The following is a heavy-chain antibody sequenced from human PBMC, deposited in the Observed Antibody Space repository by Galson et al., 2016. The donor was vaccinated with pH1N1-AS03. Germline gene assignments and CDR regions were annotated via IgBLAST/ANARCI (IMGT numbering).Heavy chain of an antibody. CDR1: GYTFTTYA. Sequence: SVKVSCKASGYTFTTYAMHWVRQAPGQRLEWMGWISADNGNTKYPQKFQGRVTITRDTSASTAYMELSRLRSEDTAVYYCARDYYDSSGYYVYFDYWGQGTLVTVSS. CDR3: ARDYYDSSGYYVYFDY. D-gene: IGHD3-22*01. V-gene: IGHV1-3*01. J-gene: IGHJ4*02. CDR2: ISADNGNT.